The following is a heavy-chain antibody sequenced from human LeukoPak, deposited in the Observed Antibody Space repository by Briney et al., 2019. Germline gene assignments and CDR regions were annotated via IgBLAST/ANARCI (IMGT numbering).Heavy chain of an antibody. D-gene: IGHD3-3*01. CDR2: IYTTGNT. J-gene: IGHJ4*02. Sequence: SETLSLTCSVSGGSISSYYWSWIRQPAGKGREWIGRIYTTGNTDYNPSLKSRVTMSVDTSKNQFSLNLSSVTAADTAVYYCARDARGSSGFDYWGQGTLVTVSS. CDR3: ARDARGSSGFDY. V-gene: IGHV4-4*07. CDR1: GGSISSYY.